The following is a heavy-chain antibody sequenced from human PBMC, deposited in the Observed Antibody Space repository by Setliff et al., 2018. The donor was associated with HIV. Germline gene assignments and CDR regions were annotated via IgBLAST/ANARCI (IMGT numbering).Heavy chain of an antibody. V-gene: IGHV1-46*01. Sequence: ASVKVSCKASGYTFTSYYMHWVRQAPGQGLEWMGIINPSGGSTSYAQKFQGRVTMTRGTSTSTVYMELSSLRSEDTAVYYCARDLTHRTNLYSGYFDYWGQGTLVTVSS. D-gene: IGHD2-8*01. CDR2: INPSGGST. CDR1: GYTFTSYY. J-gene: IGHJ4*02. CDR3: ARDLTHRTNLYSGYFDY.